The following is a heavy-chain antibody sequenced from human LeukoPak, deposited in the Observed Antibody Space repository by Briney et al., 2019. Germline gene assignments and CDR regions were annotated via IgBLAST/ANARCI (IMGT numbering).Heavy chain of an antibody. D-gene: IGHD2-15*01. J-gene: IGHJ4*02. V-gene: IGHV4-4*02. CDR2: IYHSGST. Sequence: SETLPLTCAVSGGSISSSNWWSWVRQPPGKGLEWIGEIYHSGSTNYNPSLKSRVTISVDKSKNQFSLKLSSVTAADTAVYYCARRRSCSGGSCYRPAYFDYWGQGTLVTVSS. CDR1: GGSISSSNW. CDR3: ARRRSCSGGSCYRPAYFDY.